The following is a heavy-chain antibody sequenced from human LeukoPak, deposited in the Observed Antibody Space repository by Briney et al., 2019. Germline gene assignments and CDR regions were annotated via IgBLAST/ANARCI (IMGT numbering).Heavy chain of an antibody. CDR1: GYTFTSYA. D-gene: IGHD5-24*01. CDR3: ATAPYNGASDY. J-gene: IGHJ4*02. CDR2: INTGNSNT. Sequence: ASVKVSCKASGYTFTSYAMHWVRQAPGQGLEWMGWINTGNSNTKYSQKLQGRVTITRDTSASTAFLDLSSLRSEDTAVYYCATAPYNGASDYWGQGTLVTVSS. V-gene: IGHV1-3*04.